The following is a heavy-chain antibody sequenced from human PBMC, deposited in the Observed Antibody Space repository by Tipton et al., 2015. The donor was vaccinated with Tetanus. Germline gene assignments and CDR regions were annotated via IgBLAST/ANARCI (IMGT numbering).Heavy chain of an antibody. V-gene: IGHV5-51*01. J-gene: IGHJ5*02. Sequence: QSGAEVKKPGESLKVSCEISGHNSRSYWISWVRQMPGKGLEWMGIIYPGDSDATYSPSFQGQVTISLDKSISTAYLQWSSLKASDTAIYFCARLPKHYSASGSTWGQGTLVTVSS. CDR2: IYPGDSDA. CDR1: GHNSRSYW. CDR3: ARLPKHYSASGST. D-gene: IGHD3-10*01.